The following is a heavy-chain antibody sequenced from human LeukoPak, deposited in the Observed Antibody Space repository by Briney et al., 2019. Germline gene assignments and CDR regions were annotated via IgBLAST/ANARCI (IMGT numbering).Heavy chain of an antibody. CDR3: ARDHAYVWGSFPDY. D-gene: IGHD3-16*01. V-gene: IGHV3-64*01. J-gene: IGHJ4*02. Sequence: GGSLRLSCAASGFTFSNYAMHWVRQAPGKGLEFVSAISTNGGSTFYANSVKGRFSISRDNSKNTLFLQMESLSAEDMAVYYCARDHAYVWGSFPDYWGQGTLVSVSS. CDR1: GFTFSNYA. CDR2: ISTNGGST.